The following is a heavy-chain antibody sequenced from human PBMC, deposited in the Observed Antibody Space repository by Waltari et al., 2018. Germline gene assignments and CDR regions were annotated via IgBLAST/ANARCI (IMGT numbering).Heavy chain of an antibody. CDR2: IYYSGGT. CDR1: GGSISSYY. V-gene: IGHV4-59*01. CDR3: ARAGHYGSGSYLDY. Sequence: QVQLQESGPGLVKPSETLSLTCTVSGGSISSYYWSWIRQPPGKGLEWIGYIYYSGGTNYNPSLKSRVTISVDTSKNQFSLKLSSVTAADTAVYYCARAGHYGSGSYLDYWGQGTLVTVSS. J-gene: IGHJ4*02. D-gene: IGHD3-10*01.